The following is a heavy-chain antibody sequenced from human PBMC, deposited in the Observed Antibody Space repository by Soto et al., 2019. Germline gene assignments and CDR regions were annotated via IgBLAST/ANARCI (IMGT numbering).Heavy chain of an antibody. D-gene: IGHD5-12*01. CDR2: IIPILGIA. CDR1: GGTFSSYT. V-gene: IGHV1-69*04. CDR3: ARDPGYSGYDSYFDY. J-gene: IGHJ4*02. Sequence: GASVKVSCKASGGTFSSYTLSCVRQAPGQGLEWMGRIIPILGIANYAQKFQGRVTITADNSTSKAYMELRSLRSEDTAVYYCARDPGYSGYDSYFDYWGQGTLVTVSS.